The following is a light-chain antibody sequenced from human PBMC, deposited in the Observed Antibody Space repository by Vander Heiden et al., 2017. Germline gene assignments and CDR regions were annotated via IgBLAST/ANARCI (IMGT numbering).Light chain of an antibody. CDR2: SAS. CDR3: EHLNNFPLT. CDR1: QGISSY. Sequence: DIQLTQSQSFLSASVGDRVTITCRASQGISSYLAWYQQTPGKAPKLLISSASALQSGVPSRFSGSGSGTEFTLTINSLQPEDSATFYCEHLNNFPLTFGGGTKVEI. V-gene: IGKV1-9*01. J-gene: IGKJ4*01.